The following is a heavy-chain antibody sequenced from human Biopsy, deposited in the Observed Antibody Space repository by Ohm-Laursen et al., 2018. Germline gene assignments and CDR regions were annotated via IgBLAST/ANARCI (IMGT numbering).Heavy chain of an antibody. J-gene: IGHJ2*01. D-gene: IGHD1-26*01. CDR1: GDSISSYY. V-gene: IGHV4-59*08. Sequence: GTLSLTCTVSGDSISSYYWSWIRQPPGKGLEWIGYIYYTGSTNYNPSLKSRVTISVDTSMNHLSLRLTSVTAADTAVYYCARHAPSYSGCYWRYFDLWGRGTLVTVSS. CDR3: ARHAPSYSGCYWRYFDL. CDR2: IYYTGST.